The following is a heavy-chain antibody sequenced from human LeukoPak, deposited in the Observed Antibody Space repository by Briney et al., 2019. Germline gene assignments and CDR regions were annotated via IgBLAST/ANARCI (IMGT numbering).Heavy chain of an antibody. D-gene: IGHD2-2*01. Sequence: SVKVSCKASGGTFSSYAISWVRQAPGQGLEWMGGIIPIFGTANYAQKFQGRVTITTDESTSTACMELSSLRSEDTAVYYCARSRHIVVVPAAILQDYYYYYYMDVWGKGTTVTVSS. CDR2: IIPIFGTA. CDR1: GGTFSSYA. CDR3: ARSRHIVVVPAAILQDYYYYYYMDV. J-gene: IGHJ6*03. V-gene: IGHV1-69*05.